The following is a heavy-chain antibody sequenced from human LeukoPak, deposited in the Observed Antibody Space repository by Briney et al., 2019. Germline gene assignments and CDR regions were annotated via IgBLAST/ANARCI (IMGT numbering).Heavy chain of an antibody. CDR1: GGSISSYY. CDR2: IYYSGST. CDR3: ARRARGYSYGYEWYFDL. J-gene: IGHJ2*01. V-gene: IGHV4-59*01. D-gene: IGHD5-18*01. Sequence: SETLSLTCTVSGGSISSYYWSWTRQPPGKGLEWIGYIYYSGSTNYNPSLKSRVTISVDTSKNQFSLKLSSVTAADTAVYYCARRARGYSYGYEWYFDLWGRGTLVTVSS.